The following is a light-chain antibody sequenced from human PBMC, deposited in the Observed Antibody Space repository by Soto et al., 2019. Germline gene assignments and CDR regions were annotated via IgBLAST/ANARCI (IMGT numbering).Light chain of an antibody. Sequence: EIVLTQSPGTLSLSPGERATLSCRASQSVSSSSLAWYQQKPGQSPRLLIHGASTRATGIPDRFSGSGSGRDFSLLLCRLGREAFAVYFCPHFGTPPPYTVEQG. V-gene: IGKV3-20*01. CDR2: GAS. CDR1: QSVSSSS. J-gene: IGKJ2*01. CDR3: PHFGTPPPYT.